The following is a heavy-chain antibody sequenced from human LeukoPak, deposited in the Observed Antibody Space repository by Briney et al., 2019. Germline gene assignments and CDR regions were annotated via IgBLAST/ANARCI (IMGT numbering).Heavy chain of an antibody. V-gene: IGHV1-69*02. CDR3: ASWRSYYDSSGFNWFAP. J-gene: IGHJ5*02. Sequence: PRASVKVSCKASGGTFSSYTISWVRQAPGQGVEWMGRIIPILGIANYAQKFQGRVTITAEKSTSTAYMELSSLRSEDTAVYYCASWRSYYDSSGFNWFAPWGQGTLVTVSS. D-gene: IGHD3-22*01. CDR2: IIPILGIA. CDR1: GGTFSSYT.